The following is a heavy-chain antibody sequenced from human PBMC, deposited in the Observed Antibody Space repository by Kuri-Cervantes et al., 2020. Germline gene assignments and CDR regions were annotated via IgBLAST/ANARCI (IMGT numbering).Heavy chain of an antibody. CDR1: GFTFDDYT. D-gene: IGHD2-2*01. CDR2: ISSSSSYI. Sequence: GGSLRLSCAASGFTFDDYTMHWVRQAPGKGLEWVSSISSSSSYIYYADSVKGRFTISRDNAKNSLYLQMNSLRAEDTAVYYCAREGQGYCSSTSCPFDYWGQGTLVTVSS. CDR3: AREGQGYCSSTSCPFDY. V-gene: IGHV3-21*01. J-gene: IGHJ4*02.